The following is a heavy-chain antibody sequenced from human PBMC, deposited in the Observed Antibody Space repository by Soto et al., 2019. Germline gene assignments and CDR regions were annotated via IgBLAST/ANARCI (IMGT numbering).Heavy chain of an antibody. J-gene: IGHJ4*02. V-gene: IGHV3-33*01. CDR1: GFSFSTYV. Sequence: QEQLVQSGGGVVQPGRSLRLSCAASGFSFSTYVIHWVRQAPGKGLEWLAVTSFDGTKQYSSDSVKGRLTVSRDTSNNTVYLRMSRLRVEDTAVYYCAREAPWAVAGSSYFAYWGQGTLVTVSS. D-gene: IGHD6-19*01. CDR2: TSFDGTKQ. CDR3: AREAPWAVAGSSYFAY.